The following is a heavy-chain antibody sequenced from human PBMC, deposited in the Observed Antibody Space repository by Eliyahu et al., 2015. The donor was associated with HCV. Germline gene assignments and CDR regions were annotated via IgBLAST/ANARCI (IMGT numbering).Heavy chain of an antibody. CDR1: GXTFSSYX. D-gene: IGHD6-19*01. CDR3: AKDALAVADPGEGYYFDY. Sequence: QVQLVESGGGVVQPGXSLRLSCXASGXTFSSYXXHWVRQAPGKGLEWVAVISYDGSNKYYADSVKGRFTISRDXSKNTLYLQMNSLRAEDTAVYYCAKDALAVADPGEGYYFDYWGQGTLVTVSS. V-gene: IGHV3-30*18. CDR2: ISYDGSNK. J-gene: IGHJ4*02.